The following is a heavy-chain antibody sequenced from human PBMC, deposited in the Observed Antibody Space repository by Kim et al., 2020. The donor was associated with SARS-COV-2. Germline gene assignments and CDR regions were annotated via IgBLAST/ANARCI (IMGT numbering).Heavy chain of an antibody. V-gene: IGHV3-30*18. CDR2: ISYDGSNK. CDR3: AKDGNRYGPYSVDFDY. Sequence: GGSLRLSCAASGFTFSSYGMHWVRQAPGKGLEWVAVISYDGSNKYYADSVKGRFTISRDNSKNTLYLQMNSLRAEDTAVYYCAKDGNRYGPYSVDFDYWG. J-gene: IGHJ4*01. D-gene: IGHD6-13*01. CDR1: GFTFSSYG.